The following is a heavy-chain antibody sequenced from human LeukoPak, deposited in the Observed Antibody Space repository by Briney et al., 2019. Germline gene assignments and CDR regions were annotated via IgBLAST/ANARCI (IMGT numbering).Heavy chain of an antibody. V-gene: IGHV4-30-4*07. J-gene: IGHJ4*02. CDR1: GGSISSGGYS. CDR3: ARASYSYDINGWVPFDY. D-gene: IGHD3-22*01. CDR2: ISYSGST. Sequence: SQTLSLTCAVSGGSISSGGYSWIWIRQPPGKGLEWIGYISYSGSTYYNPSLKSRVTISGDTSKNQFSLRLSSVTAADTAVYYCARASYSYDINGWVPFDYWGQGTLVTVSS.